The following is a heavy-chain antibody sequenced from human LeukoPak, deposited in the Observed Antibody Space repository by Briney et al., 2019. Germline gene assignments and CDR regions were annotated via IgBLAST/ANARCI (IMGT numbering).Heavy chain of an antibody. V-gene: IGHV3-30*02. CDR2: IWYGGSNK. CDR1: GFTFSSYG. J-gene: IGHJ4*02. D-gene: IGHD3-3*01. Sequence: GGSLRLSCAASGFTFSSYGMHWVRQAPGKGLEWVAVIWYGGSNKYYADSVKGRFTISRDNSKNTLYLQINSLRAEDTAVYYRAKAYDFWSGPFDYWGQGTLVTVSS. CDR3: AKAYDFWSGPFDY.